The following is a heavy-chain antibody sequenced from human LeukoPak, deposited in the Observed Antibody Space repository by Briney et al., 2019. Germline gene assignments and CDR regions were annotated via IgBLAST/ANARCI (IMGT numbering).Heavy chain of an antibody. V-gene: IGHV3-23*01. CDR1: GFTFSTYG. D-gene: IGHD1-26*01. Sequence: GGSLRLSCEASGFTFSTYGMSWVRQAPGKGLEWVSAISGSGGSTYYADSVKGRVTISRDNSKNTLYLQVNSLRVEDTAVYYCAKDRLGAMMYFDFWGQGTLVTGSS. CDR2: ISGSGGST. CDR3: AKDRLGAMMYFDF. J-gene: IGHJ4*02.